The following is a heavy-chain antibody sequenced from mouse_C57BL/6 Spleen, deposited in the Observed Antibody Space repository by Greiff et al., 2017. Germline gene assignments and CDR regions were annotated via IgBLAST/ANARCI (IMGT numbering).Heavy chain of an antibody. Sequence: QVQLKQSGAELVKPGASVKISCKASGYAFSSYWMNWVQQRPGKGLEWIGQIYPGDGDTNYNGKFKGKATLTADKSSSTAYMQLSSLTSEDSAVYFCARAHAMDYWGQGTSVTVSA. CDR1: GYAFSSYW. CDR3: ARAHAMDY. CDR2: IYPGDGDT. J-gene: IGHJ4*01. V-gene: IGHV1-80*01.